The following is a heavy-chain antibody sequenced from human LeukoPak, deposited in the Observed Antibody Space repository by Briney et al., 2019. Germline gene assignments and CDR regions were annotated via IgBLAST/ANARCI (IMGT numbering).Heavy chain of an antibody. CDR2: IYSSGST. D-gene: IGHD1-26*01. V-gene: IGHV4-39*02. CDR1: GAFISGSGYY. CDR3: AKGGGYGLIDY. J-gene: IGHJ4*02. Sequence: SETLSLTSTVSGAFISGSGYYWGWIRQPPGKGLEWIGSIYSSGSTYYNASLQSRVTISIETSKNQISLRLNSVTAADTAMYYCAKGGGYGLIDYWGQGTLVTVSS.